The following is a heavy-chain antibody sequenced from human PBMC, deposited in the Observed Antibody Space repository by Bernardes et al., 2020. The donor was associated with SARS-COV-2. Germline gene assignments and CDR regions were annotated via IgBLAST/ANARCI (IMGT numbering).Heavy chain of an antibody. CDR1: GFTFSDYG. CDR2: IWYDGTNK. CDR3: ARAPRYCSGGTCYGGFDI. D-gene: IGHD2-15*01. Sequence: SLFLSCAASGFTFSDYGMHWVRQAPGPGLAWVAVIWYDGTNKYFVDSVKGRFTISRDSSKNTVYLQMNSLRDEDTAVYHCARAPRYCSGGTCYGGFDIWGKGTMVHVSS. J-gene: IGHJ3*02. V-gene: IGHV3-33*01.